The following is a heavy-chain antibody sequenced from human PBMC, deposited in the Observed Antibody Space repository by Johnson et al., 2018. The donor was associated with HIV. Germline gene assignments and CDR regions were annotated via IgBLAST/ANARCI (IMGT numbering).Heavy chain of an antibody. CDR3: ARDCSYGSNDAFDI. CDR1: GFTFSSYA. J-gene: IGHJ3*02. V-gene: IGHV3-64*01. Sequence: VQLVESGGGLVKPGGSLRLSCAASGFTFSSYAMHWVRQAPGKGLEYVSAVSSNGGSTYYANSVRGRFTISRDNSKNTLYLQMGSLRAEDMAVYYCARDCSYGSNDAFDIWGQGTMVTVSS. CDR2: VSSNGGST. D-gene: IGHD5-18*01.